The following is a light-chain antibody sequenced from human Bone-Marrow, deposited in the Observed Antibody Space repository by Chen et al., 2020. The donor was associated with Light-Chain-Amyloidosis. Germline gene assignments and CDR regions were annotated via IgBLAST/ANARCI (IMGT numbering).Light chain of an antibody. Sequence: SYLLTQPSSVSVAPGQTATIACGGNNIGSTSVHWYQQTPGQAPLLVVYDDSDRPSGIPERLPGSNSGNKATLTISRVEAGDEADYYCQVWDRSSDRPVFGGGTKLTVL. CDR2: DDS. J-gene: IGLJ3*02. CDR1: NIGSTS. CDR3: QVWDRSSDRPV. V-gene: IGLV3-21*02.